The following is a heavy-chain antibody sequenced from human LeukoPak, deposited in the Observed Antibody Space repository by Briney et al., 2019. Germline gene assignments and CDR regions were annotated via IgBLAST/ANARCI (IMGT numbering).Heavy chain of an antibody. Sequence: GGSLRLSCAASGYTLSSYWMSWVRQAPGKGLEWVANIKQDGSEKYYVDSVKGRFTISRDNAKNSLYLQMDSLRAEDTAVYYCARTSGYSYSYGFDYWGQGTLVTVSS. J-gene: IGHJ4*02. V-gene: IGHV3-7*01. CDR1: GYTLSSYW. D-gene: IGHD5-18*01. CDR2: IKQDGSEK. CDR3: ARTSGYSYSYGFDY.